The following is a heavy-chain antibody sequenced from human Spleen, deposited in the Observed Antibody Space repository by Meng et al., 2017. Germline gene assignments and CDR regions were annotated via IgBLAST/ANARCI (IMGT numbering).Heavy chain of an antibody. CDR2: INHSGST. CDR1: GGSFIDYY. D-gene: IGHD4-11*01. CDR3: ARGPTTMAHDFDY. J-gene: IGHJ4*02. V-gene: IGHV4-34*01. Sequence: VQRQQLGAGRLKPSETLSLTCVVSGGSFIDYYWSWIRQPPGKGLEWIGEINHSGSTNYNPSLESRATISVDTSQNNLSLKLSSVTAADSAVYYCARGPTTMAHDFDYWGQGTLVTVSS.